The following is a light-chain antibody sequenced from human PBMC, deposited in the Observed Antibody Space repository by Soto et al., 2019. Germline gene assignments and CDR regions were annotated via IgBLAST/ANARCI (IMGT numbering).Light chain of an antibody. J-gene: IGKJ2*01. Sequence: EIVMTQSPPSLTVTPGEPAPISCSSRQRLLHSNGNIFLDWYLQKPGQSPQLLIYLGFNRASGVPDRVSGSAAGTDFTLKISRVEAEDAGVYYCMQALQTPYTFGQGTKLEIK. V-gene: IGKV2-28*01. CDR3: MQALQTPYT. CDR1: QRLLHSNGNIF. CDR2: LGF.